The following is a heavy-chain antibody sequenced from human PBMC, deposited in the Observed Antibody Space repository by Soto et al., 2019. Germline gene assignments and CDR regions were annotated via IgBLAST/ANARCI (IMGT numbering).Heavy chain of an antibody. J-gene: IGHJ4*02. D-gene: IGHD3-16*02. Sequence: ASVKVSCKASGYTLTSYDINWVRQATGQGLEWMGWINPNTGYTDYAQKFQDRVTMTGNTSITTAYMELSSLRSEDTAVYYCVRGRVMITFGVVIVIDYWGQGSPVTVSS. V-gene: IGHV1-8*01. CDR1: GYTLTSYD. CDR2: INPNTGYT. CDR3: VRGRVMITFGVVIVIDY.